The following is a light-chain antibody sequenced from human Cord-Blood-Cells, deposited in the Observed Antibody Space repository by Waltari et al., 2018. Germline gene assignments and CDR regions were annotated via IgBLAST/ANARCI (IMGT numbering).Light chain of an antibody. CDR3: SSYTSSSTLVV. J-gene: IGLJ2*01. CDR2: EVS. Sequence: QSALTQPASVSGSPGHSITIPCTGTSSDGGGYNYVPWYQQHPGKAPNLMMYEVSNRPSGVSNRFSGSKSGNTASLTISGLQAEDEADYYCSSYTSSSTLVVFGGGTKLTVL. V-gene: IGLV2-14*01. CDR1: SSDGGGYNY.